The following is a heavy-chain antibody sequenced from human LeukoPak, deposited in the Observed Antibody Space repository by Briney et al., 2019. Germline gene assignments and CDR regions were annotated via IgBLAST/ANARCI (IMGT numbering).Heavy chain of an antibody. Sequence: SETLSLTCTVSGGSLSNYYWTWIRQPPGKGLEWIGYISYSGSANYNPSLKSRLTISVGSSKNRFFLNLSSVTAADTAVYYCARAFVLMVYASKDGYYFDYWGQGTLVTVSS. J-gene: IGHJ4*02. D-gene: IGHD2-8*01. CDR1: GGSLSNYY. CDR2: ISYSGSA. CDR3: ARAFVLMVYASKDGYYFDY. V-gene: IGHV4-59*01.